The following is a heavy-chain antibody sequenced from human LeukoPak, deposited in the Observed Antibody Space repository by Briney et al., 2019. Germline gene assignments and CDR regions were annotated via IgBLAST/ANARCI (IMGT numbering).Heavy chain of an antibody. V-gene: IGHV1-46*01. D-gene: IGHD3-10*01. Sequence: ASVKVSCKASGYTFTSYYMHWVRQAPGQGLEWMGIINPSGGSTSYAQKFQGRVTMTRDTSISTAYMELSRLRSDDTAVYYCARIGFGELTSFFDYWGQGTLVTVSS. CDR2: INPSGGST. J-gene: IGHJ4*02. CDR1: GYTFTSYY. CDR3: ARIGFGELTSFFDY.